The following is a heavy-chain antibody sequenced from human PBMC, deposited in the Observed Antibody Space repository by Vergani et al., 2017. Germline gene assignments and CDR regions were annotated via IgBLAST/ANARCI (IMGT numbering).Heavy chain of an antibody. Sequence: QVQLQESGPGLVKSSETLSLTCSVSFDSIRNLYCNWIRQPPGKGLEWIGSIHYSENTNYNPSLKTRVTISVDTSKNQFSLTLTSVTAADMAVYYCASVTHSGQRADRWGQGILVTVTS. CDR2: IHYSENT. CDR1: FDSIRNLY. CDR3: ASVTHSGQRADR. J-gene: IGHJ5*02. V-gene: IGHV4-59*11. D-gene: IGHD6-19*01.